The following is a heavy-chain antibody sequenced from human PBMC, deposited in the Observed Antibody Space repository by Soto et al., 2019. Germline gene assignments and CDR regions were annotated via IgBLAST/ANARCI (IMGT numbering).Heavy chain of an antibody. J-gene: IGHJ4*02. CDR3: XXXXXXXXXXXXXVDF. CDR2: ISGGGDTT. Sequence: EVQLLESGGGLVQPGGSLRLSCAASGFTFNNYAMTWVRQAPGKGXXXVSAISGGGDTTSYADSVKGRFTVSRDGXXXXXXXXXXXXXXXXXXXXXXXXXXXXXXXXXXXVDFWGQGTLVTVSS. CDR1: GFTFNNYA. V-gene: IGHV3-23*01.